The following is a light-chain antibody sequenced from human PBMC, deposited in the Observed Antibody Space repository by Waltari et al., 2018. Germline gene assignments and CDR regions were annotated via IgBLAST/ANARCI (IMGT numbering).Light chain of an antibody. CDR1: QSVSTY. CDR2: DSS. J-gene: IGKJ4*01. Sequence: EIVLTQSPATLSLSPGERATLSCRASQSVSTYLAWYKQRPGQPPRLLLYDSSSRATGIPARFSGIVSETDVTLTLSSLEPEDFAVYYCQQRYKWPLTFGGGSKVEI. V-gene: IGKV3-11*01. CDR3: QQRYKWPLT.